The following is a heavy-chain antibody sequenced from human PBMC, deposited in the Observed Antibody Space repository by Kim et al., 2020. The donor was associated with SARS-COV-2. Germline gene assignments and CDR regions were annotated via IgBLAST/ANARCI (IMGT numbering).Heavy chain of an antibody. Sequence: SVKVSCKASCYTIYGYVLTWVRQAPGQGLEWMAWISAYNGNTRFAEKFQGRVTLTTDRSTNTGYMELRGLTSDESAVYYCARDQCDRSDCYAAGYYYYGMDVWGLRTTLTVS. D-gene: IGHD2-2*01. CDR3: ARDQCDRSDCYAAGYYYYGMDV. V-gene: IGHV1-18*01. CDR2: ISAYNGNT. CDR1: CYTIYGYV. J-gene: IGHJ6*02.